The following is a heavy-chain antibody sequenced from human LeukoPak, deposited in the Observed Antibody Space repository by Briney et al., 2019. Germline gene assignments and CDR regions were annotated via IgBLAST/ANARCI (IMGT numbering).Heavy chain of an antibody. J-gene: IGHJ5*02. CDR3: AREDYLGSRSWFDP. V-gene: IGHV4-31*03. D-gene: IGHD6-13*01. Sequence: PSQTLSLPCTVSGVSISSVGYYLSWIRPHPGNGLEWIGYIYYSGSTYYNPSLKRRVTISVDTSKNQFSLKLSSVTAADTAVYYCAREDYLGSRSWFDPWGQGTLVTVSS. CDR2: IYYSGST. CDR1: GVSISSVGYY.